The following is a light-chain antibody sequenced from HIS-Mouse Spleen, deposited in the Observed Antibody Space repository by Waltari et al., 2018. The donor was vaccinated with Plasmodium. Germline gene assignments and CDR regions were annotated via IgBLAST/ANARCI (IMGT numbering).Light chain of an antibody. J-gene: IGKJ3*01. V-gene: IGKV3-15*01. CDR1: QNVSSN. Sequence: EIVMTQSPATLSVSPGERATISCRASQNVSSNLAWYQQKPGQAPRLLIYGASTRATGIPARFSGSGSGTEFTLTISSLQSEDFAVYYCQQYNNWSFTFGPGTKVDIK. CDR2: GAS. CDR3: QQYNNWSFT.